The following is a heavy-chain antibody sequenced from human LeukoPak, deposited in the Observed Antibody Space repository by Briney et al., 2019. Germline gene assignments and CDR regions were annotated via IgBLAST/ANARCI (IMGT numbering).Heavy chain of an antibody. Sequence: SETLSLTCTVSGGSISSSSYYWGWIRQPPGKGLEWIGSIYYSGSTYYNPSLKSRVTISVDTSKNQSSLKLSSVTAADTAVYYCARYAVNYYGSGRGGYWGQGTLVTVSS. V-gene: IGHV4-39*07. D-gene: IGHD3-10*01. CDR1: GGSISSSSYY. CDR2: IYYSGST. J-gene: IGHJ4*02. CDR3: ARYAVNYYGSGRGGY.